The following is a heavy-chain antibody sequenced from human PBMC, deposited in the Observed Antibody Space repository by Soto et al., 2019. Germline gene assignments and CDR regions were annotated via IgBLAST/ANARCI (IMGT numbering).Heavy chain of an antibody. CDR1: GFTFSSYS. CDR2: ISSSSSTI. CDR3: ARDAPPLAYYYDPNWFDP. D-gene: IGHD3-22*01. J-gene: IGHJ5*02. Sequence: PWGSLRLSSAASGFTFSSYSMNWVRQAPGKGLEWVSYISSSSSTIYYADSVKGRFTISRDNAKNSLYLQMNSLRDEDTAVYYCARDAPPLAYYYDPNWFDPWGQGTLVTVSS. V-gene: IGHV3-48*02.